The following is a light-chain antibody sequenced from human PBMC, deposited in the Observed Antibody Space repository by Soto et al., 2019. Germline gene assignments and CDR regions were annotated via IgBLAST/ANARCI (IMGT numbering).Light chain of an antibody. CDR1: QSVSSD. V-gene: IGKV3-15*01. CDR2: GAS. Sequence: EIVMTQSPANLSVSPGERANFSCRASQSVSSDLAWYQQKRGQAPRLLMYGASTRATGVPARFSGSGSGTEFALTISSLQSEDFAVYYCQQYNNCPPWTFGQGTKVEIK. CDR3: QQYNNCPPWT. J-gene: IGKJ1*01.